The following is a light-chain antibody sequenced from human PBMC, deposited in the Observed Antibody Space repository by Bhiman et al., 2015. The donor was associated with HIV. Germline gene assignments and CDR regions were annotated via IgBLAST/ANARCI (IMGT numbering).Light chain of an antibody. J-gene: IGLJ3*02. CDR3: QAWDDCNVV. CDR1: KLGDKY. CDR2: QDT. V-gene: IGLV3-1*01. Sequence: SYEVTQPPSVSVSPGQTASITCSGDKLGDKYACWYQQKPGHSPVVVIYQDTKRPSGIPERFSGSNSGDTATLTISGAQPMDEAAYYCQAWDDCNVVFGGGTKLTVL.